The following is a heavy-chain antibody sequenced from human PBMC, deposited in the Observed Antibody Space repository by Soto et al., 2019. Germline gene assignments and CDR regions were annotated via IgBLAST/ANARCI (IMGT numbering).Heavy chain of an antibody. V-gene: IGHV3-48*02. CDR2: ISSSSSTI. CDR1: GFTFSSYS. D-gene: IGHD6-19*01. J-gene: IGHJ6*02. CDR3: AREGQQWLVRYGMDV. Sequence: PGGSLRLSCAASGFTFSSYSMNWVRQAPGKGLEWVSYISSSSSTIYYADSVKGRFTISRDNAKNSLYLQMNSLRDEDTAVYYCAREGQQWLVRYGMDVWGQGTTVTVS.